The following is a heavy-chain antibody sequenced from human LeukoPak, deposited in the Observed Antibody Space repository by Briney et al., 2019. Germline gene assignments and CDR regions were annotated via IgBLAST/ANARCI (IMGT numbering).Heavy chain of an antibody. CDR2: IWYDGSNK. J-gene: IGHJ5*02. D-gene: IGHD6-13*01. Sequence: GGSLRLSCAASGFTFSSYGMHWVRQAPGKGLEWVAVIWYDGSNKSYAASVKARFTISRDNSKNTLYLQMNGLRAEDTAVYYCARSPAAGNNNWFDPWGQGTLVTVSS. CDR1: GFTFSSYG. CDR3: ARSPAAGNNNWFDP. V-gene: IGHV3-33*01.